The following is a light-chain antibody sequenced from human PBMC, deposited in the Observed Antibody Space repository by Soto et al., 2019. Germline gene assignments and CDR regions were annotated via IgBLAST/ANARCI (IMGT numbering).Light chain of an antibody. CDR1: QSVSSSY. CDR2: GAS. Sequence: EIVLTQSPGTLSLSPGERATLSCRASQSVSSSYLAWYQQKPGQAPRLLIYGASSRATGIPDRFSGSGSGTDFTLTISRLEPEDFAVYYCQQYGSLPWTFGQGTKVAIK. J-gene: IGKJ1*01. V-gene: IGKV3-20*01. CDR3: QQYGSLPWT.